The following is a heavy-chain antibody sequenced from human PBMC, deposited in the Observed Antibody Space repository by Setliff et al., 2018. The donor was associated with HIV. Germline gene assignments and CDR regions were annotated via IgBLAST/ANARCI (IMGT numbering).Heavy chain of an antibody. CDR2: ICAYNGNT. D-gene: IGHD3-3*01. CDR1: GYTFTSYG. CDR3: ARGSSSITIFGVVTPRDAFDI. V-gene: IGHV1-18*01. Sequence: ASVKVSCKASGYTFTSYGISWVRQAPGQGLEWMGWICAYNGNTNYAQKLQGRVTMTTDTSTSTAYMELRSLRSDDTAVYYCARGSSSITIFGVVTPRDAFDIWGQGTMVTVSS. J-gene: IGHJ3*02.